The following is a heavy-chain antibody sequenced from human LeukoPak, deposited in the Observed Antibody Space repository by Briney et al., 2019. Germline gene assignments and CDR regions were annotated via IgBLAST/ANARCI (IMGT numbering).Heavy chain of an antibody. CDR3: ARDWRLGRDGYKQTSYYFDY. CDR2: IYYSGST. D-gene: IGHD5-24*01. CDR1: GGSISSSSYY. Sequence: PSETLSLTCTVSGGSISSSSYYWGWIRQPPGKGLEWIGSIYYSGSTYYNPSLKSRVTISVDTSKNQFSLKLSSVTAADTAVYYCARDWRLGRDGYKQTSYYFDYWGQGTLVTVSS. V-gene: IGHV4-39*07. J-gene: IGHJ4*02.